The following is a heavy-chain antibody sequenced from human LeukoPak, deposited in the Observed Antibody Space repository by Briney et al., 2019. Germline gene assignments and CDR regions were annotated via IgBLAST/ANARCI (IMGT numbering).Heavy chain of an antibody. V-gene: IGHV1-2*02. D-gene: IGHD3-22*01. CDR1: GYTFTGYY. CDR3: ARERSWWGDCYDSEGFDP. Sequence: GASVKVSCKASGYTFTGYYMHWVRQAPGQGLEWMGWINPNSGGTNYAQKFQGRVTMTRDTSISTAYMELSRLRSDDTAVYYCARERSWWGDCYDSEGFDPWGQGTLVTVSS. CDR2: INPNSGGT. J-gene: IGHJ5*02.